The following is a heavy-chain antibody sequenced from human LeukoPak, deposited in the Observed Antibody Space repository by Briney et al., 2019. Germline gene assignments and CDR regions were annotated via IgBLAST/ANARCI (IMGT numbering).Heavy chain of an antibody. Sequence: PGGSLRLSCAASGFTFSSYGMHWVRQAPGKGLEWVAFIRYDGSNKYYADSVKGRFTTSRDNSKNTLYLQMNSLRAEDTAVYYCAKDGDRTLDYWGQGSLVTVSS. CDR1: GFTFSSYG. D-gene: IGHD2-21*01. CDR2: IRYDGSNK. V-gene: IGHV3-30*02. J-gene: IGHJ4*02. CDR3: AKDGDRTLDY.